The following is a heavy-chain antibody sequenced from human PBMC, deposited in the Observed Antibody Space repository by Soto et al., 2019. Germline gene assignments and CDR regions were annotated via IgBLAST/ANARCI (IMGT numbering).Heavy chain of an antibody. V-gene: IGHV3-23*01. Sequence: PGGSLRLSCAASGFTFSIYAMSWVRQAPGKGLEWVSAISGSGGSTYYADSVKGRFAISRDNSKNTLYLQMNSLRAEDTAVYYCAKDXADYVWGSYRFLSYFDYWGQGTLVTVSS. J-gene: IGHJ4*02. CDR1: GFTFSIYA. D-gene: IGHD3-16*02. CDR2: ISGSGGST. CDR3: AKDXADYVWGSYRFLSYFDY.